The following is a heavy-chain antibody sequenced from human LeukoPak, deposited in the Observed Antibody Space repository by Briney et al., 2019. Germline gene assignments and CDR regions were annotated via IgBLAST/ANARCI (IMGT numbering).Heavy chain of an antibody. D-gene: IGHD4-11*01. CDR3: ARAIKGDYIKTYYYYGMDV. V-gene: IGHV4-31*03. J-gene: IGHJ6*02. Sequence: PSETLSLTCTVSGVSISSGGYYWSWIRQHPGKGLEWIGYIYYSGSTYYNPSLKSRVTIPVDTSKNQFSLKLSSVTAADTAVYYCARAIKGDYIKTYYYYGMDVWGQGTTVTVSS. CDR1: GVSISSGGYY. CDR2: IYYSGST.